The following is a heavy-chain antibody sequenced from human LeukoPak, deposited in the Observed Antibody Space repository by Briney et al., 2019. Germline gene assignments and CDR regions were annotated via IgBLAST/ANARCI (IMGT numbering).Heavy chain of an antibody. D-gene: IGHD6-13*01. CDR1: GFTFSSYA. Sequence: GGSLRLSCAASGFTFSSYAMNWVRQAPGKGLEWVSSISSSSSYIYYADSVKGRFTISRDNAKSSLYLQMNSLRAEDTAVYYCARIGIAAADFDYWGQGTLVTVSS. V-gene: IGHV3-21*01. J-gene: IGHJ4*02. CDR2: ISSSSSYI. CDR3: ARIGIAAADFDY.